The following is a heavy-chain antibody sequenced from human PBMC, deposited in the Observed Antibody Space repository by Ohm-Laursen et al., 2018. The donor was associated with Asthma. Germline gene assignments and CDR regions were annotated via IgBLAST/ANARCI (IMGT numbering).Heavy chain of an antibody. D-gene: IGHD3-10*01. CDR3: ARTGGTNYYGSGSHFDY. Sequence: SLRLSCAASGFSFSSYAMHWVRQAPGKGLECVALISYDGSSESYADSVKGRFTISRDNSKNTLYLQMNSLRAEDTAVYYCARTGGTNYYGSGSHFDYWGQGTLVTVSS. V-gene: IGHV3-30*03. CDR2: ISYDGSSE. J-gene: IGHJ4*02. CDR1: GFSFSSYA.